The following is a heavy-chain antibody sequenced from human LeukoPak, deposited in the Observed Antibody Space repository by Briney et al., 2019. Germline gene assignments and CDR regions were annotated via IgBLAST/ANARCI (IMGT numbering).Heavy chain of an antibody. CDR3: ARDLYGGNSFDY. CDR1: GFTFSSYA. Sequence: GGSLRLSCAASGFTFSSYAMHWVRQAPGKGLEWVAVISYDGSNKYYADSVKGRFTISRDNPKNTLYLQMNSLRAEDTAAYYCARDLYGGNSFDYWGQGTLVTVSS. D-gene: IGHD4-23*01. V-gene: IGHV3-30-3*01. CDR2: ISYDGSNK. J-gene: IGHJ4*02.